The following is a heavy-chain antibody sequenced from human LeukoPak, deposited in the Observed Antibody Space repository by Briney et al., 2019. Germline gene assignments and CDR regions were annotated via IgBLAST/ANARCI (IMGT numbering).Heavy chain of an antibody. V-gene: IGHV4-4*07. CDR2: TYTSGST. Sequence: SETLSLTCTVSGGSISSYYWSWIRQPAGKGLEWIGRTYTSGSTNYNPSLKSRVTMSVDTSKNQFSLKLSSVTAADTAVYYCARDRVLLWFGESSLDAFDIWGQGTMVTVSS. J-gene: IGHJ3*02. CDR3: ARDRVLLWFGESSLDAFDI. D-gene: IGHD3-10*01. CDR1: GGSISSYY.